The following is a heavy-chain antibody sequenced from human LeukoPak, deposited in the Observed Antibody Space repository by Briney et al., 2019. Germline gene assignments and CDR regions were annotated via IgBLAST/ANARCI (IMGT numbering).Heavy chain of an antibody. J-gene: IGHJ4*02. CDR2: IYHSGST. Sequence: SETLSLTCAVSGGSISSSNWWSWVRQPPGKGLEWIGEIYHSGSTNYNPSLKSRVTISVDKSKNQFSLKLSSVTAADTAVYYCARSRGYSSSWYGAYWGQGTLVTVSS. V-gene: IGHV4-4*02. CDR1: GGSISSSNW. D-gene: IGHD6-13*01. CDR3: ARSRGYSSSWYGAY.